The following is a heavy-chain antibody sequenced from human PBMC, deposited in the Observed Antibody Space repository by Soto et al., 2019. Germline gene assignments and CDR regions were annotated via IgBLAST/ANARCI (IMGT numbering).Heavy chain of an antibody. J-gene: IGHJ3*02. Sequence: ASVKVSCKASGYTFTGYYMHWVRQAPGQGLEWMGWINPNSGGTNYAQKFQGWVTTTRDTSISTAYMELSRLRSDDTAVYYCARGAIVQRGNDAFDIWGQGTMVTVSS. CDR2: INPNSGGT. CDR3: ARGAIVQRGNDAFDI. D-gene: IGHD7-27*01. V-gene: IGHV1-2*04. CDR1: GYTFTGYY.